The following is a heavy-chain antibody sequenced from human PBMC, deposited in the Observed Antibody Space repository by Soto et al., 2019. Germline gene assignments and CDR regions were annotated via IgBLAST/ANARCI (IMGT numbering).Heavy chain of an antibody. CDR3: TKDTVGYDSSGYSYYYGMDV. CDR2: IKSKTDGGTT. CDR1: GFTFSNAW. D-gene: IGHD3-22*01. V-gene: IGHV3-15*01. J-gene: IGHJ6*02. Sequence: SLRLSCAASGFTFSNAWMSWVRQAPGKGLEWVGRIKSKTDGGTTDYAAPVKGRFTISRDDSKKTPYLQMNSLKTEDTAVYYCTKDTVGYDSSGYSYYYGMDVWGQGTTVTVSS.